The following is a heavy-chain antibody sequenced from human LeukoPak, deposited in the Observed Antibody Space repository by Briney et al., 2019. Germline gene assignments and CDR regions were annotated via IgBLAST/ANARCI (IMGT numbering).Heavy chain of an antibody. CDR1: GFTFSNYW. D-gene: IGHD3-9*01. J-gene: IGHJ4*02. CDR3: ARVATGWGVDYFDY. CDR2: IYSGGST. Sequence: GGSLRLSCAASGFTFSNYWMSWVRQAPGKGLEWVSVIYSGGSTYYADSVKGRFTISGDNSKNTLYLQMNSLRAEDTAVYYCARVATGWGVDYFDYWGQGTLVTVSS. V-gene: IGHV3-53*01.